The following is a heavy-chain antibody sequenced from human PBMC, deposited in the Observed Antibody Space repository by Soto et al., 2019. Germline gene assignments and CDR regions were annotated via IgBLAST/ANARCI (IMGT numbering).Heavy chain of an antibody. J-gene: IGHJ4*02. CDR1: GFTVSSNY. CDR2: IYSGGST. V-gene: IGHV3-66*01. CDR3: ASRYEYSSSPTFDY. Sequence: GGSLRLSCAASGFTVSSNYMSWVRQAPGKGLEWVSVIYSGGSTYYADSVKGRFTISRDNSKNTLYLQMNSLRAEDTAVYYCASRYEYSSSPTFDYWGQGTLVTVSS. D-gene: IGHD6-6*01.